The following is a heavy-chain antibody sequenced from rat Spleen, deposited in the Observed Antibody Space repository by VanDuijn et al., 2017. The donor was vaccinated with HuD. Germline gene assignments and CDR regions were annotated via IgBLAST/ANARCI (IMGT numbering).Heavy chain of an antibody. CDR3: ARSDGTHYYLPFAY. Sequence: EVQLQESGPGPVKPSQSLSLTCSVTGYSITSSYRWNWIRKFPGNKLEWMGYINSAGSTNYNPSLKSRISITRDTSKKQFFLQVNSVSTEDTATYYCARSDGTHYYLPFAYWGQGTLVTVSS. V-gene: IGHV3-3*01. CDR1: GYSITSSYR. J-gene: IGHJ3*01. CDR2: INSAGST. D-gene: IGHD1-12*02.